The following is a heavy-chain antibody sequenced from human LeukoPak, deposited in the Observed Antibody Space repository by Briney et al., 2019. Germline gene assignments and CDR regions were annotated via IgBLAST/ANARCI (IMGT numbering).Heavy chain of an antibody. CDR1: GFMFRNYG. V-gene: IGHV3-30*02. CDR2: IRYDGSIK. D-gene: IGHD3-10*01. CDR3: AKDVNVGGDYFDY. Sequence: GGSLRLSCAASGFMFRNYGMHWVRLAPGKGLEGVAFIRYDGSIKYYVDSVKGRFTIYRDNSKNTLYLQMNSLRPEDTAVYYCAKDVNVGGDYFDYWGQGTLVTVSS. J-gene: IGHJ4*02.